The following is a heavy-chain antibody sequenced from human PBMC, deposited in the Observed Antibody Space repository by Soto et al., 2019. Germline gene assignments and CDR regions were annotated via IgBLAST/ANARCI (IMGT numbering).Heavy chain of an antibody. J-gene: IGHJ6*02. Sequence: EVQLVESGGDLVKPGGSLRLSCTASGLTFTDAWMNWVRQAPGKGLEWVGRIKSKIDGGSTDYAAPVKGRFIISRDESKNTVYLEMNSLKIEDTAVYYCTTAVSNPPDYGLDVWGQGTTATGFS. V-gene: IGHV3-15*07. CDR2: IKSKIDGGST. D-gene: IGHD4-4*01. CDR3: TTAVSNPPDYGLDV. CDR1: GLTFTDAW.